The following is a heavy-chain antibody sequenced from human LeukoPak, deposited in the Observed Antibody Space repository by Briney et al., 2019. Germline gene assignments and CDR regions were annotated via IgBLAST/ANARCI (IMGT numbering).Heavy chain of an antibody. J-gene: IGHJ3*02. CDR1: GFTFSSYA. CDR2: ISYDGSNK. CDR3: ARVSGWARAFDI. Sequence: PGGSLRLSCAASGFTFSSYAMHWVRQAPGKGLEWVAVISYDGSNKYYADSVKGRFTISRDNSKNTLYLQMNSLRAEDTAVYYCARVSGWARAFDIWGQGTMVTVSS. V-gene: IGHV3-30-3*01. D-gene: IGHD1-26*01.